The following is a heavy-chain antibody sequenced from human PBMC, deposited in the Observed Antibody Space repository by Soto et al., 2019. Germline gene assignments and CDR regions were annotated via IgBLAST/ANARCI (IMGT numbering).Heavy chain of an antibody. J-gene: IGHJ5*02. Sequence: GGSLRLSCAASGFTFSSYAMSWVRQAPGKGLEWVSAISGSGGSTYYADSVKGRFTISRDNSKNTLYLQMNSLRAEDTAVYYCAKVRRYSSGWSDSWFDPWGQGTLVTVSS. D-gene: IGHD6-19*01. CDR2: ISGSGGST. CDR3: AKVRRYSSGWSDSWFDP. V-gene: IGHV3-23*01. CDR1: GFTFSSYA.